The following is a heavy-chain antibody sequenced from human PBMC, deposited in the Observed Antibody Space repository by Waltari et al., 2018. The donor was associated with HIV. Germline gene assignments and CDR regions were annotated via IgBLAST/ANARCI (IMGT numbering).Heavy chain of an antibody. J-gene: IGHJ2*01. CDR3: ARDLEYSTSSVWYFDL. CDR2: INPNSGGA. V-gene: IGHV1-2*06. D-gene: IGHD6-6*01. CDR1: GYTFTAYY. Sequence: QVQLVQSGAEVKKPGASVRVSCKASGYTFTAYYIHWVRQAPGQGLEWMGLINPNSGGANSAQKFQGRVTLTRDTSINTAYMDLSRLRSDDTAVYYCARDLEYSTSSVWYFDLWGRGTLVTVSS.